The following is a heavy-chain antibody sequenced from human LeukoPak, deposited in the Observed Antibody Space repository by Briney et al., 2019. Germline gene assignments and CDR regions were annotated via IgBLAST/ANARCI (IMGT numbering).Heavy chain of an antibody. CDR3: AKLTSGWYPVDY. CDR1: GYTFSSYA. D-gene: IGHD6-19*01. CDR2: ISGSGGST. J-gene: IGHJ4*02. V-gene: IGHV3-23*01. Sequence: GGSLRLSCAGSGYTFSSYAMSWVRQAPGKGLEWVSAISGSGGSTCYADSVKGRFTISRDNSKNTLYLQMNSLRAEDTAVYYCAKLTSGWYPVDYWGQGTLVTVSS.